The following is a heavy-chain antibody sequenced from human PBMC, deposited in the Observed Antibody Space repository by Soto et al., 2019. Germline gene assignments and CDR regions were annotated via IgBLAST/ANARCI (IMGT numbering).Heavy chain of an antibody. V-gene: IGHV3-23*01. CDR2: ISGSGGTT. D-gene: IGHD5-18*01. CDR1: GFTFSSYA. Sequence: GGSLRLSCAASGFTFSSYAMSWVRQAPGKGLEWVSSISGSGGTTYNADSVKGRFTISRDNSKNTLYLQMNSLRAEDTAIYYCAKSSEWIQLWFVDYWGQGTLVTVSS. J-gene: IGHJ4*02. CDR3: AKSSEWIQLWFVDY.